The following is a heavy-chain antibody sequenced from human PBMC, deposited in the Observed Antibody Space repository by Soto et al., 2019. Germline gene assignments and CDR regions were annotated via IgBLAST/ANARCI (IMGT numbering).Heavy chain of an antibody. Sequence: EVQLLESGGGLVQPGGSLRLSCAASGFTFSSYAMSWVRQAPGKGLEWVSAISGSGGSTYYADSVKGRFTISRDNSKNPLYLQMNSLRAEDKAVDYCAKDFEEARPFDYWGQGTLVTVSS. CDR3: AKDFEEARPFDY. J-gene: IGHJ4*02. D-gene: IGHD6-6*01. V-gene: IGHV3-23*01. CDR1: GFTFSSYA. CDR2: ISGSGGST.